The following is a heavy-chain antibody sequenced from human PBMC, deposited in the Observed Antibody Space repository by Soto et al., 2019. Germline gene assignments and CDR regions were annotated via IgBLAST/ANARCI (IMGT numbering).Heavy chain of an antibody. CDR3: VRQGIDYLHGLVDV. V-gene: IGHV4-59*08. CDR2: VYYTGDT. D-gene: IGHD4-17*01. Sequence: QVQLQQSGPRLVKPSETLSLTCTVSSGPDRXHNXXWIRQXPGRGLEWIGYVYYTGDTAYNPSLSGRVTISADTXTNDISLTLNSXTAADTAVYYCVRQGIDYLHGLVDVWGQGTTVSVSS. CDR1: SGPDRXHN. J-gene: IGHJ6*02.